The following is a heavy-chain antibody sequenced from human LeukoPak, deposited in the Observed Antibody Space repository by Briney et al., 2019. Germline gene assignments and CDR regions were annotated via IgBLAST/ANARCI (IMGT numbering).Heavy chain of an antibody. CDR3: ARLTAEDGTTGTTRVWRAFDI. CDR1: GYSFSSYW. V-gene: IGHV5-51*01. CDR2: IYPRDSRT. Sequence: GESLKISCKGSGYSFSSYWIAWVRQMPGKGLEWMGIIYPRDSRTTYSPSFQGQVTISADKSISTAYLQWSSLKASDTAMYYCARLTAEDGTTGTTRVWRAFDIWGQGTMVTVSS. J-gene: IGHJ3*02. D-gene: IGHD1-1*01.